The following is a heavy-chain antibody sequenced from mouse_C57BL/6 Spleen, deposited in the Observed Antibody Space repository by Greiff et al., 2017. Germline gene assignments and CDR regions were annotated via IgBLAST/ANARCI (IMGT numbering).Heavy chain of an antibody. D-gene: IGHD2-5*01. J-gene: IGHJ2*01. CDR1: GFNIKDDY. CDR2: IDPENGDT. Sequence: VQLQQSGAELVRPGASVKLSCTASGFNIKDDYMHWVKQRPEQGLEWIGWIDPENGDTEYASKFQGKATITADTSSNTAYLQLSSLTSEDTAVYYCTTLYYSNYPFGYWGQGTTLTVSS. V-gene: IGHV14-4*01. CDR3: TTLYYSNYPFGY.